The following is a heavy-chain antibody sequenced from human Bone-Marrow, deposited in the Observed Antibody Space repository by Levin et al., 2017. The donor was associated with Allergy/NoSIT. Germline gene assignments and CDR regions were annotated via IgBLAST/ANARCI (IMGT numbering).Heavy chain of an antibody. V-gene: IGHV3-74*01. CDR2: INSDGSNT. D-gene: IGHD6-19*01. Sequence: SCAASGFTFSSYWMHWVRQAPGKGLVWVSRINSDGSNTSYADSVKGRFTISRDNAKNTLYLQMNSLRAEDTAVYYCARGEWSSGWIDYWGQGPLVTVSS. CDR3: ARGEWSSGWIDY. J-gene: IGHJ4*02. CDR1: GFTFSSYW.